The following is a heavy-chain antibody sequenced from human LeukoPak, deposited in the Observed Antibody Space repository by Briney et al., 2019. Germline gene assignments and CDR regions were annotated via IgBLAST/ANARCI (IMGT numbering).Heavy chain of an antibody. Sequence: ASVKVSCKPSGYTFTSYYMHWVRQAPGQGLEWMGIINPSAETTSYAQKFQGRVTMTRDTSTSTVYMELSSLRSEDTAVYYCARGSAVPADHHFNRHCDYWGQGTLVTVSS. V-gene: IGHV1-46*01. CDR3: ARGSAVPADHHFNRHCDY. CDR2: INPSAETT. J-gene: IGHJ4*02. CDR1: GYTFTSYY. D-gene: IGHD2-2*01.